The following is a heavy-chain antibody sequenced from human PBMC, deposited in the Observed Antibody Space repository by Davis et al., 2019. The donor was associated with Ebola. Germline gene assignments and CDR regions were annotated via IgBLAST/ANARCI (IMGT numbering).Heavy chain of an antibody. J-gene: IGHJ4*02. Sequence: PGGSLRLSCAASGFSFSDHWMDWVRQAPGEGLEWVGQIKNKADSYTTQYAASVKGRFTVSRDDSKNSLYLQMNSLKTEDTAIYYCTDVGAGSDYWGQGTLVTVSS. V-gene: IGHV3-72*01. CDR2: IKNKADSYTT. D-gene: IGHD3-16*01. CDR3: TDVGAGSDY. CDR1: GFSFSDHW.